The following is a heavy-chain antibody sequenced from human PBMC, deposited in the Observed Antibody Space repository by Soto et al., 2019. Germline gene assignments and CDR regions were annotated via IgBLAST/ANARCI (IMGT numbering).Heavy chain of an antibody. D-gene: IGHD2-15*01. CDR2: IYYSGST. CDR3: ARDRSCSGGSCYVRWFDP. Sequence: SETLSLTCTVSGGSVSSGSYYWSWIRQPPGKGLEWIGYIYYSGSTNYNPSLKSRVTISVDTPKNQFSLKLSSVTAADTAVYYCARDRSCSGGSCYVRWFDPWGQGTLVTVSS. V-gene: IGHV4-61*01. J-gene: IGHJ5*02. CDR1: GGSVSSGSYY.